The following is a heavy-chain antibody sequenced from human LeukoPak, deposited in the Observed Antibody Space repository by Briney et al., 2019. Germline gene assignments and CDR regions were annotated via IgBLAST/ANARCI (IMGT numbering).Heavy chain of an antibody. CDR1: GYTFTSYP. J-gene: IGHJ4*02. CDR3: ARETTLWFGELRPD. D-gene: IGHD3-10*01. CDR2: VNAGTGNT. V-gene: IGHV1-3*01. Sequence: GASVKVSCKGSGYTFTSYPMHWVRQAPGQRLEWMGWVNAGTGNTKYSQKFQGRVTISRDISASTVYMELSSLRSEDTAVYYCARETTLWFGELRPDWGQGTLVTVSS.